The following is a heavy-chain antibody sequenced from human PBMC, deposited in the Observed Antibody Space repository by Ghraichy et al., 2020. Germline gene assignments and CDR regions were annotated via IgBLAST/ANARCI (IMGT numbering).Heavy chain of an antibody. CDR2: INPNSGGT. J-gene: IGHJ6*02. CDR1: GYTFTGYY. V-gene: IGHV1-2*02. D-gene: IGHD4-11*01. Sequence: ASVKVSCKASGYTFTGYYMHWVRQAPGQGLEWMGWINPNSGGTNYAQKFQGRVTMTRDTSISTAYMELSRLRSDDTAVYYCARSGSYSNQPYYYYGMDVWGQGTTVTVSS. CDR3: ARSGSYSNQPYYYYGMDV.